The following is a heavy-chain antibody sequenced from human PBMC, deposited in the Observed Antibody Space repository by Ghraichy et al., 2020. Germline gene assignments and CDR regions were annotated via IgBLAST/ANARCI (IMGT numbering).Heavy chain of an antibody. V-gene: IGHV3-30*18. CDR2: ISYDGSNK. D-gene: IGHD3-3*01. J-gene: IGHJ6*02. Sequence: GGSLRLSCAASGFTFSSYGMHWVRQAPGKGLEWVAVISYDGSNKYYADSVKGRFTISRDNSKNTLYLQMNSLRAEDTAVYYCAKGDKYYDFWSGYYSRYYYYGMDVWGQGTTVTVSS. CDR3: AKGDKYYDFWSGYYSRYYYYGMDV. CDR1: GFTFSSYG.